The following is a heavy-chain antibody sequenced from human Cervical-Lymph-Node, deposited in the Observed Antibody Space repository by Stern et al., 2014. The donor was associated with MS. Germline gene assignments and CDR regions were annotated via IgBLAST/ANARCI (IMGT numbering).Heavy chain of an antibody. V-gene: IGHV1-69*01. CDR3: ARDHFTMVRGVVTSRNWFDP. CDR1: GGTFSNYG. D-gene: IGHD3-10*01. J-gene: IGHJ5*02. Sequence: QVQLVQSGAEVKKPGSSVKVSCKAPGGTFSNYGISWLRQAPGQGLEWMGGIIPTFGSAKYAQKFQGRMTIIADEATSTAYLELSSLRSDDTAVYYCARDHFTMVRGVVTSRNWFDPWGQGTLVTVSS. CDR2: IIPTFGSA.